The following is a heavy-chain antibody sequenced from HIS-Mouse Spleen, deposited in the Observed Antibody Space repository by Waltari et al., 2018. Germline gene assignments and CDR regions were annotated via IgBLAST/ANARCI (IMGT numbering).Heavy chain of an antibody. CDR2: ISGSGGST. Sequence: EVQLLESGGGLVQPGGSLRLSCAASGFTFSSYAMSWVRQAPGKGLEGVSAISGSGGSTYYADSVKGRFTISRDNSRNTLYLQMNSLRAEDTAVYYCAKDRPRLDGSGSYVHDDAFDIWGQGTMVTVSS. CDR1: GFTFSSYA. D-gene: IGHD3-10*01. V-gene: IGHV3-23*01. CDR3: AKDRPRLDGSGSYVHDDAFDI. J-gene: IGHJ3*02.